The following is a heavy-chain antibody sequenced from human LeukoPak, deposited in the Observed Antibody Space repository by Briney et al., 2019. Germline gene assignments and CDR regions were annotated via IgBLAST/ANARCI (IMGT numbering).Heavy chain of an antibody. CDR3: ARDRYSYGF. Sequence: PSETLSLTCAVYGGSFSDYYWSWIRQPPGKGLEWIGEINHSGSTNYNPSLESRVTISVDTSKNQFSLKLSSVTAADTAVYYCARDRYSYGFWGQGILVTVSS. CDR1: GGSFSDYY. D-gene: IGHD5-18*01. CDR2: INHSGST. J-gene: IGHJ4*02. V-gene: IGHV4-34*01.